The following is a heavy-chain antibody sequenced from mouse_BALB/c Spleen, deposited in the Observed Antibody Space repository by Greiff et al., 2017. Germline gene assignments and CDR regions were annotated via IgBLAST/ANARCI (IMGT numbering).Heavy chain of an antibody. D-gene: IGHD2-10*02. CDR1: GYTFTSYY. CDR3: TRWGYGNYAMDY. V-gene: IGHV1S81*02. Sequence: VQLQQPGAELVKPGASVKLSCKASGYTFTSYYMYWVKQRPGQGLEWIGGINPSNGGTNFNEKFKSKATLTVDKSSSTAYMQLSSLTSEDSAVYYCTRWGYGNYAMDYWGQGTSGTVSS. J-gene: IGHJ4*01. CDR2: INPSNGGT.